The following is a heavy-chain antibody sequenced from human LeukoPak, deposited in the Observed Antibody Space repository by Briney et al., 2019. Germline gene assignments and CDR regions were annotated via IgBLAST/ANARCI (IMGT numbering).Heavy chain of an antibody. Sequence: SETLSLTCTVSGGSISSTNWWSWVRQPPGKGLEWIGEIYRSGTTNYKPSLKSRVTISLDKSRNHFSLKLTSVTAADSAVYYCARRSPYSTGWSSYFDYWGQGALVTVSS. CDR2: IYRSGTT. V-gene: IGHV4-4*02. CDR3: ARRSPYSTGWSSYFDY. J-gene: IGHJ4*02. CDR1: GGSISSTNW. D-gene: IGHD6-19*01.